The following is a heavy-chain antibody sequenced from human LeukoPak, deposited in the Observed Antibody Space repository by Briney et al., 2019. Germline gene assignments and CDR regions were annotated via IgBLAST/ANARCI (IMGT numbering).Heavy chain of an antibody. CDR2: ISAYNGNT. J-gene: IGHJ4*02. Sequence: GASVTVSCTASGYTFTIYGISWVRQAPGQGLEWMGWISAYNGNTNYAQKLQGRVTMTTDTSTSTAYMELRSLRSDDTAVYYCARATYYYDSSGYYHPGYFDYWGQGTLVTVSS. D-gene: IGHD3-22*01. CDR3: ARATYYYDSSGYYHPGYFDY. CDR1: GYTFTIYG. V-gene: IGHV1-18*01.